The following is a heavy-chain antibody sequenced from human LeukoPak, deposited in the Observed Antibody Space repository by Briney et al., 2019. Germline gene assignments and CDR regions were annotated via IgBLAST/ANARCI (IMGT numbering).Heavy chain of an antibody. J-gene: IGHJ4*02. Sequence: SETLSLTCTVSSDSISSYYWSWIRQPPGKGLEWIGFIYNSGSTNYNPSLKSRVTISVDTSKNQFSLNLNSVIAADTAVYYCARHGGGYSFDYWGQGTLVTVPS. CDR3: ARHGGGYSFDY. V-gene: IGHV4-59*08. D-gene: IGHD5-24*01. CDR1: SDSISSYY. CDR2: IYNSGST.